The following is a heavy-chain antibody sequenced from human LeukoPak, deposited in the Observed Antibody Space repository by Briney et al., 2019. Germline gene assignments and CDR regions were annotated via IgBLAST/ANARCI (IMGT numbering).Heavy chain of an antibody. D-gene: IGHD3-22*01. J-gene: IGHJ4*02. CDR3: ARSYDSSGYYIAVYFDY. V-gene: IGHV3-30-3*01. CDR1: GFTFSSYA. CDR2: ISYDGSNK. Sequence: GGSLRLSCAASGFTFSSYAMHWVRQAPGKGLEWVAVISYDGSNKYYADSVKGRFTISRDNSKNTLYLQMNSLRAEDTAVYYCARSYDSSGYYIAVYFDYWGQGTLVTVSS.